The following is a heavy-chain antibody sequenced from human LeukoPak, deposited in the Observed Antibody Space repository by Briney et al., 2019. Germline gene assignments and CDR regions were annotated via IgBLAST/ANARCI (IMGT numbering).Heavy chain of an antibody. Sequence: GGSLRPSCAASGFTFSSYWMHWVRQAPGKGLVWVSRINSDGSSTSYADSVKGRFTISTDNAKNTLFLQMNSLRAEDTALYYCARDVGTTVTSSWFDPWGQGTLVTVSS. D-gene: IGHD4-17*01. CDR2: INSDGSST. J-gene: IGHJ5*02. CDR1: GFTFSSYW. V-gene: IGHV3-74*01. CDR3: ARDVGTTVTSSWFDP.